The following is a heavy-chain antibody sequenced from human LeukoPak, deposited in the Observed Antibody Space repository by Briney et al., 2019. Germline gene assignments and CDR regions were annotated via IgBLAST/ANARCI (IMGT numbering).Heavy chain of an antibody. CDR1: GYTFTSYA. V-gene: IGHV7-4-1*02. CDR3: ARIWRSFGELAGVYGY. J-gene: IGHJ4*02. CDR2: INTNTGNP. D-gene: IGHD3-10*01. Sequence: GASVKVSCKASGYTFTSYAINWVRQAPGQGPEWMGWINTNTGNPTYGQGFTGRFVFSLDTSASTAYLQISSLKADDTAVYYCARIWRSFGELAGVYGYWGQGTLVTVSS.